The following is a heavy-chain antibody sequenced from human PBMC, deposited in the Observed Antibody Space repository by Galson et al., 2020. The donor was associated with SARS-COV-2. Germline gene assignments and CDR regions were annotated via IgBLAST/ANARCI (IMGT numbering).Heavy chain of an antibody. D-gene: IGHD2-21*02. V-gene: IGHV4-59*13. Sequence: SETLSLTCIVSGGSITSYYWTWIRQSPGKGLEWIGYIYSSGITKYNPSLRSRVTISVDTSENRFSLHLSSVTAADTAIYYCARGTYCGSDCYSPDAFDIWGQGTMVTVSS. J-gene: IGHJ3*02. CDR2: IYSSGIT. CDR1: GGSITSYY. CDR3: ARGTYCGSDCYSPDAFDI.